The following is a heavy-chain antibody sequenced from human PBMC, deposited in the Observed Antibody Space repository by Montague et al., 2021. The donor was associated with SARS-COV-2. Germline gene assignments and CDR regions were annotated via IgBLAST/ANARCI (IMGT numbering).Heavy chain of an antibody. CDR2: IYNTGTT. CDR1: GGSISNGGYF. V-gene: IGHV4-31*03. CDR3: ASDLGGTDV. Sequence: TLSLTCSVSGGSISNGGYFWNWIRQPPGKGLEWVGYIYNTGTTQYNPSLKSRVNLSVDTSKNQFSLNLRSATAADTALYYCASDLGGTDVWGQGTTVIVSS. J-gene: IGHJ6*02. D-gene: IGHD3-10*01.